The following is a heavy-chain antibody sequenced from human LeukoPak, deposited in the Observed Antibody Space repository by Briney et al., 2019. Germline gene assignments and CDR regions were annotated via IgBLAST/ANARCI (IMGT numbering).Heavy chain of an antibody. CDR2: INPNSGDT. Sequence: GASVKVSCKSSGYTFAGYYIHWVRQAPGQGLEWMGWINPNSGDTNYAQKFQGRVTMTRDTSISTAYMELSRLRSDDTAVYYCARAPRLKIVVVPAAMSWFDPWGQGTLVTVSS. CDR1: GYTFAGYY. CDR3: ARAPRLKIVVVPAAMSWFDP. V-gene: IGHV1-2*02. J-gene: IGHJ5*02. D-gene: IGHD2-2*01.